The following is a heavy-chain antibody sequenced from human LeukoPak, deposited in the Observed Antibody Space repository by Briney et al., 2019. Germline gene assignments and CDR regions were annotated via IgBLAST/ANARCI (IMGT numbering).Heavy chain of an antibody. CDR2: ISSSSSYI. J-gene: IGHJ4*02. CDR1: GFTFSSYS. CDR3: ARDPDILLGVNFDY. Sequence: GGSLRLSCAASGFTFSSYSMNWVRQAPGKGLEWVSSISSSSSYIYYADSVKGRFTTSRDNAENSLYLQMHSLRAEDTAVYYCARDPDILLGVNFDYWGQGALVIVSS. D-gene: IGHD2-21*01. V-gene: IGHV3-21*01.